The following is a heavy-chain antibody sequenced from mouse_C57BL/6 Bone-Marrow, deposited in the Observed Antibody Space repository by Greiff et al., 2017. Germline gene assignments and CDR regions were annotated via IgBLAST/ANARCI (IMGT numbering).Heavy chain of an antibody. D-gene: IGHD2-5*01. CDR2: IYPRDGST. CDR3: AHSNYLYYYAMDY. J-gene: IGHJ4*01. Sequence: VQLQESDAELVKPGASVKISCKVSGYTFTDHTIHWMKQRPEQGLEWIGYIYPRDGSTKYNEKFKGKATLTADKSSSTAYMQLNSLTSEDSAVYFCAHSNYLYYYAMDYWGQGTSVTVSS. CDR1: GYTFTDHT. V-gene: IGHV1-78*01.